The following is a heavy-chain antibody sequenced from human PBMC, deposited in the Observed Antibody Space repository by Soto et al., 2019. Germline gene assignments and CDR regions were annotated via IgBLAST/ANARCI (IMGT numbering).Heavy chain of an antibody. D-gene: IGHD5-18*01. CDR2: ISSSSSYI. Sequence: GGSLRLSCAASGFTFSSYSMNWVRQAPGKGLEWVSSISSSSSYIYYADSVKGRFTISRDNAKKPLYLQMNSLRAEGPAVYYCARSRYSYVLDYWGQGTLVTVSS. V-gene: IGHV3-21*01. CDR1: GFTFSSYS. CDR3: ARSRYSYVLDY. J-gene: IGHJ4*02.